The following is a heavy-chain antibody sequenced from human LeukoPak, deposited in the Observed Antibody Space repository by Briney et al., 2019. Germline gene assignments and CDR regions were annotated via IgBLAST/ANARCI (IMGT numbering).Heavy chain of an antibody. J-gene: IGHJ6*03. CDR3: AKDYEGGESSYYYYMDV. CDR2: ISSLSGTI. V-gene: IGHV3-48*01. D-gene: IGHD3-16*01. CDR1: GFTFSSYS. Sequence: PGGSLRLSCAASGFTFSSYSMNWVRQAPGEGLEWVSYISSLSGTIYYADSVKGRFTISRDNSKNTLYLQMNSLRAEDTAVYYCAKDYEGGESSYYYYMDVWGKGTTVTISS.